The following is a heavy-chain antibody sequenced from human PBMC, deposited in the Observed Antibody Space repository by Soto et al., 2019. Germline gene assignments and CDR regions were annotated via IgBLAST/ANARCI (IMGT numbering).Heavy chain of an antibody. J-gene: IGHJ6*02. D-gene: IGHD3-22*01. V-gene: IGHV4-4*07. CDR1: GGSISSYY. CDR2: IYTSGST. Sequence: QVQLQESGPGLVKPSETLSLTCTVSGGSISSYYWSWIRQPAGKGLEWIGLIYTSGSTNYNPSLKSRVTMSVDTSKNQFSLKLSSVTAADTAVYYCARGLYYDGNYYYYGMDVWGQGTTVTVSS. CDR3: ARGLYYDGNYYYYGMDV.